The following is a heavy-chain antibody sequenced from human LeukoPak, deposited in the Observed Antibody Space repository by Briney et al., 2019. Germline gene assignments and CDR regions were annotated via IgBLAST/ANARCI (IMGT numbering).Heavy chain of an antibody. J-gene: IGHJ4*02. D-gene: IGHD3-10*01. CDR2: INHSGST. CDR1: GGSFSGYY. Sequence: SETLSLTCAVYGGSFSGYYWSWIRQPPGKGLEWIGEINHSGSTNYNPSLKSRVTISVDTSKNQFSLKLSSVTAADTAVYYCARASRGPFDYWGQGTLVTVSS. V-gene: IGHV4-34*01. CDR3: ARASRGPFDY.